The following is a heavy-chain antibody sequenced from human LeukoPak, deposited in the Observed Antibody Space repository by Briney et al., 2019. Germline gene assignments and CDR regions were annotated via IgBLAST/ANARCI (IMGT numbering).Heavy chain of an antibody. CDR1: GDSMRSFY. CDR3: ARGRGESGTSYWTHFDY. CDR2: IHTSGTT. Sequence: SETLSLTCTVSGDSMRSFYWSFIRQPAGKGLEWIGRIHTSGTTWYNASLKSRVAMSVDTSKNQFSLRLTSVTAADTAFYYCARGRGESGTSYWTHFDYWGQGTLVTVSS. D-gene: IGHD1-26*01. V-gene: IGHV4-4*07. J-gene: IGHJ4*02.